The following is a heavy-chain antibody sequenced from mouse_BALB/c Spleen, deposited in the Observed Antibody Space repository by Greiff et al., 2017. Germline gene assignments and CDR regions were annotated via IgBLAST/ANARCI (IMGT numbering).Heavy chain of an antibody. CDR1: GYTFTNYW. CDR2: IYPGGGYT. CDR3: AREITTVVADGYYFDY. Sequence: QVQLQQSGAELVRPGTSVKISCKASGYTFTNYWLGWVKQRPGHGLEWIGDIYPGGGYTNYNEKFKGKATLTADTSSSTAYMQLSSLTSEDSAVYFCAREITTVVADGYYFDYWGQGTTLTVSS. J-gene: IGHJ2*01. D-gene: IGHD1-1*01. V-gene: IGHV1-63*02.